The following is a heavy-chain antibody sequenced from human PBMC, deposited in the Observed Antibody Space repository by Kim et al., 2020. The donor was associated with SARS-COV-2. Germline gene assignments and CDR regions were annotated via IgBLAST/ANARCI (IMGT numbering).Heavy chain of an antibody. V-gene: IGHV4-4*02. Sequence: NYNPSFKSRVTISVDRSRTQFSLKLNSVTAADTAVYYCAKLITAANTDFWGQGALVTVSS. J-gene: IGHJ4*02. D-gene: IGHD6-13*01. CDR3: AKLITAANTDF.